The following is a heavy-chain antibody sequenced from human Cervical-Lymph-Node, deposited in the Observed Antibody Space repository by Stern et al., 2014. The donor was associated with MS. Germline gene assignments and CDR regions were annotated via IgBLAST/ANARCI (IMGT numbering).Heavy chain of an antibody. CDR2: IYSGGST. Sequence: VQLVESGGGLVQPGGSLRLSCAASGFTVSSHYMSWVRQAPGKGLEWVSVIYSGGSTYYADSVKGRFTISRDNSKNTLYLQMNSLRAEDTAVYDCARASDKQWLVHYWGQGTLVTVSS. D-gene: IGHD6-19*01. V-gene: IGHV3-66*02. CDR3: ARASDKQWLVHY. J-gene: IGHJ4*02. CDR1: GFTVSSHY.